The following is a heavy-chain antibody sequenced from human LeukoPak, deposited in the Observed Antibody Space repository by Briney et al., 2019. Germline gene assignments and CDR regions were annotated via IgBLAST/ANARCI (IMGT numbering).Heavy chain of an antibody. D-gene: IGHD5-24*01. Sequence: GGSLRLSCAASGFTFSNYAMSWVRQAPGKGLEWVSHISSSGSTTYYADSVKGRFTISRDNAKNSLYLQMNSLRAEDTAVYYCASPQYYFDYWGQGTLVTVSS. J-gene: IGHJ4*02. CDR3: ASPQYYFDY. CDR1: GFTFSNYA. V-gene: IGHV3-48*03. CDR2: ISSSGSTT.